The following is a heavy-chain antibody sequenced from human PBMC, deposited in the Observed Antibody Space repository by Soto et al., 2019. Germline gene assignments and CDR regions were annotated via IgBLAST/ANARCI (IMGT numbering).Heavy chain of an antibody. J-gene: IGHJ4*02. D-gene: IGHD3-22*01. CDR3: AKDGSYYYDSSGYYPFDY. CDR2: ISGSGGST. CDR1: GFTFSSYA. V-gene: IGHV3-23*01. Sequence: VGSLRLSCAASGFTFSSYAMSWVRQAPGKGLEWVSAISGSGGSTYYADSVKGRFTISRDNSKNTLYLQMNSLRAEDTAVYYCAKDGSYYYDSSGYYPFDYWGQGTLVTVSS.